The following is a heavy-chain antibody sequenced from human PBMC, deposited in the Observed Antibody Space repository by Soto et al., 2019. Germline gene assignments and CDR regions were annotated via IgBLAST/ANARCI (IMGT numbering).Heavy chain of an antibody. V-gene: IGHV1-18*04. Sequence: ASVKVSCKSSGYTFTSYGVSWVRQAPGQGLEWMGWFSANSGNTIYAQKFQGRVTITADESTSTAYMELSSLRSEDTAVYYCAREGGYGSDYYYYGMDVWGQGTTVTVSS. J-gene: IGHJ6*02. D-gene: IGHD3-10*01. CDR1: GYTFTSYG. CDR2: FSANSGNT. CDR3: AREGGYGSDYYYYGMDV.